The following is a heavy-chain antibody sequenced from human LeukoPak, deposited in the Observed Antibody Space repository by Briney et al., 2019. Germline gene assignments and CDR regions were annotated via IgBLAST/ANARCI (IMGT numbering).Heavy chain of an antibody. V-gene: IGHV3-49*03. J-gene: IGHJ4*02. D-gene: IGHD1-1*01. CDR3: IRGGANSPFDY. CDR1: GFTFGDYT. Sequence: PGGSRRLSCTASGFTFGDYTMSWFRQVPGKGLEWVGFIRSKTYGGTTEDAASVKGRFTISRDDSKSIAYLQMNSLKSEDTAVYYCIRGGANSPFDYWGQGTLVTVSS. CDR2: IRSKTYGGTT.